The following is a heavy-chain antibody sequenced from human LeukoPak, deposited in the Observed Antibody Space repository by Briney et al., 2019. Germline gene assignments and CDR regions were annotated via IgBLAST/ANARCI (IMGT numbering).Heavy chain of an antibody. D-gene: IGHD3-10*01. CDR1: GGSISSYY. Sequence: PSETLSLTCTASGGSISSYYWSWIRQPPGKGLEWIGYIYYSGSTNYNPSLKSRVTISVDTSENQFSLKLSSVTAADTAVYYCARDLGSRYYGSGGYYDWFDPWGQGTLVTVSS. J-gene: IGHJ5*02. CDR3: ARDLGSRYYGSGGYYDWFDP. V-gene: IGHV4-59*12. CDR2: IYYSGST.